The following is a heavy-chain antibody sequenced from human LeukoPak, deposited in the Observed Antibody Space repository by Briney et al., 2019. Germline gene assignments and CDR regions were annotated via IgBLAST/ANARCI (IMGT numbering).Heavy chain of an antibody. CDR3: ARDAKRFYAANWFDP. D-gene: IGHD2/OR15-2a*01. Sequence: SETLSLTCTVSGGSISSSSYYWGWIRQPPGKGLEWIGSIYYSGSTYYNPSLKSRVTISVDTSKNQFSLKLTSVTAADTAVYYCARDAKRFYAANWFDPWGQGTPVTVSS. CDR2: IYYSGST. CDR1: GGSISSSSYY. V-gene: IGHV4-39*07. J-gene: IGHJ5*02.